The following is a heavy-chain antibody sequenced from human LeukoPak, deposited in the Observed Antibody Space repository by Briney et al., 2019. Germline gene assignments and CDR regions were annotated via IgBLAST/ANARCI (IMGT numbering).Heavy chain of an antibody. CDR3: ARHYCGGDCYTRFNY. CDR2: IYSSGST. J-gene: IGHJ4*02. CDR1: SGSISSYY. Sequence: PSETLSLTCTVSSGSISSYYWSWIRQPPAKGLEWIGCIYSSGSTKYNPSLKSRVTISVDTPNNQFFLKLSSVTAADTAVYYCARHYCGGDCYTRFNYWGQGTLVTVSS. V-gene: IGHV4-59*08. D-gene: IGHD2-21*02.